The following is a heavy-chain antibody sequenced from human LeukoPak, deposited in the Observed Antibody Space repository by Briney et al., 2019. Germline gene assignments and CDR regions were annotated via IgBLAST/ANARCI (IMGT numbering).Heavy chain of an antibody. D-gene: IGHD4-23*01. CDR3: ARGDYGGNSYFDY. CDR1: GYSFTSYY. V-gene: IGHV1-46*01. Sequence: ASVKVSCKASGYSFTSYYMHWVRQAPGQGLEWMGIINPNGSSTNYAQKFQGRVTMTRDTSTSTVYMELSSLRSEDTAVYYCARGDYGGNSYFDYWGERTLVSVSS. CDR2: INPNGSST. J-gene: IGHJ4*02.